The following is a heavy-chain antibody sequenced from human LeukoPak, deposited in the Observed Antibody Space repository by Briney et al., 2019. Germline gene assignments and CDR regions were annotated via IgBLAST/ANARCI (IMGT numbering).Heavy chain of an antibody. CDR1: GFTFSRSV. Sequence: GGSLRLSCAASGFTFSRSVMHRVRQTPGKGLEWLAFIPFDGTNENCADSVKGRFTISRDNSKNTLYLQMNSLRADDTAIYYCAKDGTNYEFDYWGQGTLVTVSA. CDR3: AKDGTNYEFDY. D-gene: IGHD4/OR15-4a*01. CDR2: IPFDGTNE. V-gene: IGHV3-30*02. J-gene: IGHJ4*02.